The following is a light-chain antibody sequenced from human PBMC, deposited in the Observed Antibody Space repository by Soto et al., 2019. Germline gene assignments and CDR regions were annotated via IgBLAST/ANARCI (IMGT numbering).Light chain of an antibody. J-gene: IGKJ4*01. V-gene: IGKV1-6*01. CDR3: LQDYNYPLT. CDR1: QGIRND. CDR2: AAS. Sequence: IKMAQSPSSVSASVGDRVTITCRASQGIRNDLGWYQQKPGKAPKLLIYAASSLQSGVPSRFSGSGSGTDFTLTISSLQPEDFATYYCLQDYNYPLTFGGGTKVDI.